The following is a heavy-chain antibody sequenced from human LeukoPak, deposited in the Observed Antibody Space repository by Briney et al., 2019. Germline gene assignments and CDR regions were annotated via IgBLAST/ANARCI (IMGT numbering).Heavy chain of an antibody. CDR1: GFTFSSYT. CDR2: ITSSSSYI. J-gene: IGHJ4*02. V-gene: IGHV3-21*01. D-gene: IGHD4-23*01. CDR3: ARDRFSVA. Sequence: GGSLRLSCAASGFTFSSYTMIWVRQAPGKGLEWVSSITSSSSYIYYADSVKGRFTISRDNAKNSLYLQMNSLRAEDTAVYYCARDRFSVAWGQGTLVTVSS.